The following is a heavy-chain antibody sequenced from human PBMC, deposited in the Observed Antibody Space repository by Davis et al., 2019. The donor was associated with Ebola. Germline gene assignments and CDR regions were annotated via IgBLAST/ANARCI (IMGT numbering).Heavy chain of an antibody. CDR3: ARARYGSGSLNWFDP. V-gene: IGHV4-31*03. D-gene: IGHD3-10*01. CDR2: IYYSGST. CDR1: GGSISSGDYY. J-gene: IGHJ5*02. Sequence: SETLSLTCTVSGGSISSGDYYWSWIRQHPGKGLEWIGYIYYSGSTYYNPSLKSRVTISVDTSKNQFSLKLSSVTAADTAVYYCARARYGSGSLNWFDPWGQGTLATVSS.